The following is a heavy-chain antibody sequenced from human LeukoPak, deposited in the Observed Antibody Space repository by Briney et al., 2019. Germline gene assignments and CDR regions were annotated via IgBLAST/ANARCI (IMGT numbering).Heavy chain of an antibody. CDR3: ASLTLRED. CDR2: IIPILGIA. J-gene: IGHJ4*02. V-gene: IGHV1-69*04. CDR1: GGTFSSYA. Sequence: SVKVSCKASGGTFSSYAISWVRQAPGQGLEWMGRIIPILGIANYAQKFQGRVTITADKSTSTAYMELSSLRSQDTALYYCASLTLREDWGQGTLVTVSS. D-gene: IGHD5-24*01.